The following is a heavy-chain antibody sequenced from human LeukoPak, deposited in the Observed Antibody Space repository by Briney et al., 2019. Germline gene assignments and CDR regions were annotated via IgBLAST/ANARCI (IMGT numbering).Heavy chain of an antibody. J-gene: IGHJ5*02. CDR2: IIPILGIA. CDR3: ARDVFRESKNWFDP. CDR1: GGTFSSYA. D-gene: IGHD3-10*01. V-gene: IGHV1-69*04. Sequence: ASVKVSCKASGGTFSSYAISWVRQAPGQGLEWMGRIIPILGIANYAQKFQGRVTITADKSTSTAYMELSSLRSEDTAVYYCARDVFRESKNWFDPWGQGTLVTVSS.